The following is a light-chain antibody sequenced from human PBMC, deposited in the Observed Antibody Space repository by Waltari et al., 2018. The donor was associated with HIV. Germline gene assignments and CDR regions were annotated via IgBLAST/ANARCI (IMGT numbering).Light chain of an antibody. CDR3: ASWNERLSGYV. V-gene: IGLV1-47*01. CDR2: TNN. CDR1: SSNIGRNY. J-gene: IGLJ1*01. Sequence: QSVLTQPPSASGTPGQRVTISCSGSSSNIGRNYVYWYQQLPGTAPKLLLYTNNQRPAGVPVRVYGSKSGTSAALAIIGLRSEDEADEYCASWNERLSGYVFGTGTKVTV.